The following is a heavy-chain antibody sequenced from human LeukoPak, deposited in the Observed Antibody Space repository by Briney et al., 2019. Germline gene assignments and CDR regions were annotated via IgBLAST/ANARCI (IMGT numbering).Heavy chain of an antibody. Sequence: GGSLRLSCAASGFTFSSYGMHWVRQAPGKGLEWVAVISYDGSNKYYADSVKGRFTISRDNSKNTLYLQMNSLRSEDTAVYYCATDVGCSGGSCRFHWGQGTLVTVSS. J-gene: IGHJ4*02. CDR1: GFTFSSYG. CDR3: ATDVGCSGGSCRFH. D-gene: IGHD2-15*01. V-gene: IGHV3-30*03. CDR2: ISYDGSNK.